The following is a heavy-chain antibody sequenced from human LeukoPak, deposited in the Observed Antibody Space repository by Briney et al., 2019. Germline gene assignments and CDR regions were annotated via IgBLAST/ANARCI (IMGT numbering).Heavy chain of an antibody. CDR1: GGSISSGDYY. V-gene: IGHV4-30-4*01. Sequence: PSQTLSLTCTVSGGSISSGDYYWSWIRQPPGKGLEWIGYIYYSGSTYYNPSLKSRVTISVDTSKNQFSLKLSSVTAADTAVYYCARDGRTKDTAIYWGQGTLVTVSS. D-gene: IGHD5-18*01. CDR2: IYYSGST. CDR3: ARDGRTKDTAIY. J-gene: IGHJ4*02.